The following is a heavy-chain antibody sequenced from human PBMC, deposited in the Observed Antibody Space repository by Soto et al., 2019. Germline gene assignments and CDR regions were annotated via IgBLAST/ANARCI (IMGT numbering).Heavy chain of an antibody. Sequence: EAQLLESGGGLVQPGGSLRLSCTASGFTFRDYAMTWVRQAPGKGLECVSGIYGSGGGIQYADSVKGRFTISGDNYSNTLYLQMNSLRDEDTAVYYCAKDLVSGDGLWLMDEWGQGTPVTVSP. CDR3: AKDLVSGDGLWLMDE. CDR1: GFTFRDYA. CDR2: IYGSGGGI. D-gene: IGHD2-21*02. J-gene: IGHJ4*02. V-gene: IGHV3-23*01.